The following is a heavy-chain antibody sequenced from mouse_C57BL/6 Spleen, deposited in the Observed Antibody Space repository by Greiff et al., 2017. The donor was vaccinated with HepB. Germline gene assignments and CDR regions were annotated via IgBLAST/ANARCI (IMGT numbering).Heavy chain of an antibody. CDR3: AREGETYRYFAV. CDR2: IYPRSGNT. J-gene: IGHJ1*03. V-gene: IGHV1-81*01. CDR1: GYTFTSYG. Sequence: QVQLKESGAELARPGASVKLSCKASGYTFTSYGISWVKQRTGQGLEWIGEIYPRSGNTYYNEKFKGKATLTADKSSSTAYMELRSLTSEDSAVFFCAREGETYRYFAVWGTGTTVTVSS.